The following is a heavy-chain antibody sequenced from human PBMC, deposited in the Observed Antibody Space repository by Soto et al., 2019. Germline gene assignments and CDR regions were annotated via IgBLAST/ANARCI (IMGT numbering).Heavy chain of an antibody. CDR1: GASISSDDYY. J-gene: IGHJ4*02. Sequence: QVQLQESGPGLVKPSQTLSLTCNVSGASISSDDYYWTWIRQPPGKGLEWIGYIYHTGRTSYNPALRSRLTISIDRSKNQFSLTLSSVSAADTALYYCARDQSSSPDFFDYWGQGTLGTVSS. D-gene: IGHD6-6*01. CDR3: ARDQSSSPDFFDY. CDR2: IYHTGRT. V-gene: IGHV4-30-4*01.